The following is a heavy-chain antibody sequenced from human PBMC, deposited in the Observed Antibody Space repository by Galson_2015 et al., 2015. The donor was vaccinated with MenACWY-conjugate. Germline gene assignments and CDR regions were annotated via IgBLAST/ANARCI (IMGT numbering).Heavy chain of an antibody. V-gene: IGHV3-7*03. CDR3: ARDLSPRGDFWYDAFDF. J-gene: IGHJ3*01. D-gene: IGHD3-3*01. CDR1: GFTFSSYW. CDR2: IKQDGSVT. Sequence: SLRLSCAASGFTFSSYWMTWVRQAPGKGLEWVANIKQDGSVTHYVDSVKDRFTISRDNARNSLYLQMNSLRAEDAAVYYCARDLSPRGDFWYDAFDFWAKGQWSPSLQ.